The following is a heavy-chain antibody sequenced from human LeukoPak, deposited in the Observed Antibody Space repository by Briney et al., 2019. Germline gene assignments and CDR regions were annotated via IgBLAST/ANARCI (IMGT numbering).Heavy chain of an antibody. CDR2: TYYRSKWYN. J-gene: IGHJ4*02. CDR1: GDSFSSNSAA. CDR3: ARGPPYCSSTRCRD. V-gene: IGHV6-1*01. Sequence: SQTLSLTCAISGDSFSSNSAAWNWIRQSPSRGLEWLGSTYYRSKWYNDYAVSVKSRITINPDTSKNQFSLQLNSVTPEDTAVYYCARGPPYCSSTRCRDWGQGTLVTVSS. D-gene: IGHD2-2*01.